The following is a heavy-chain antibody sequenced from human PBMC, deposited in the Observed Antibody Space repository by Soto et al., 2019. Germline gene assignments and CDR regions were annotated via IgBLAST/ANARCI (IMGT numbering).Heavy chain of an antibody. J-gene: IGHJ4*02. Sequence: QVQLVESGGGVVQPGRSLGLSCAASGFTFNNYAMHWVRQAPGKGLEWVAVISYDGSSKYYADSVRGRFTISRDNSKNRLYVQMDSLRAEDTAVYYCARVGCMDSSSWFFDYWGQGALVTVSS. CDR2: ISYDGSSK. CDR3: ARVGCMDSSSWFFDY. D-gene: IGHD6-13*01. CDR1: GFTFNNYA. V-gene: IGHV3-30-3*01.